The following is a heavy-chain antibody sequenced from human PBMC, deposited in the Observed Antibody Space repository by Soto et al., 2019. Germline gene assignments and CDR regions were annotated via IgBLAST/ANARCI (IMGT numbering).Heavy chain of an antibody. J-gene: IGHJ5*02. CDR2: ISGSGGST. V-gene: IGHV3-23*01. Sequence: EVQLLESGGGLVQPGGSLRLSCAASGFTFSSYAMRWVRQAPGKGLEWVSAISGSGGSTYYADSVKGRFTISRDNSKNTLYLQMNSLRADDTAVYYCAKDPIVVVTAIQPFKVNWFDPWGPGTLVTVSS. D-gene: IGHD2-21*02. CDR1: GFTFSSYA. CDR3: AKDPIVVVTAIQPFKVNWFDP.